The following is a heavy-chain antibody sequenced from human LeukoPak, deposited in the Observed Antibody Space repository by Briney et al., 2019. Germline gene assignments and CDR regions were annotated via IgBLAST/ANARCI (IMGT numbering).Heavy chain of an antibody. CDR2: IIPIFGTA. CDR1: GGTFSSYA. D-gene: IGHD2-21*02. CDR3: ARQYCGGDCSVRDYYYYMDV. Sequence: GASVKVSCKASGGTFSSYAISWVRQAPGQGLEWMGGIIPIFGTANYAQKFQGRVTITTDESTSTAYMELSSLRSEDTAVYYCARQYCGGDCSVRDYYYYMDVWGKGTTVIVSS. J-gene: IGHJ6*03. V-gene: IGHV1-69*05.